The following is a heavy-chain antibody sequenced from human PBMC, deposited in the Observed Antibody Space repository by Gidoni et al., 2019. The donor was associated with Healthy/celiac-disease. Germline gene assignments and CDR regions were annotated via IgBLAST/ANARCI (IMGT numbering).Heavy chain of an antibody. Sequence: EVQLLESGGGLVQPGGSLRLSCVASGFPFSSYAMSWVRQAPGKGLEWVSAISGSGGSTYYADSVKGRFTISRDNSKNTLYLQMNSLRAEDTAVYYCASRLDDFWSGYSFDYWGQGTLVTVSS. CDR2: ISGSGGST. CDR3: ASRLDDFWSGYSFDY. V-gene: IGHV3-23*01. D-gene: IGHD3-3*01. J-gene: IGHJ4*02. CDR1: GFPFSSYA.